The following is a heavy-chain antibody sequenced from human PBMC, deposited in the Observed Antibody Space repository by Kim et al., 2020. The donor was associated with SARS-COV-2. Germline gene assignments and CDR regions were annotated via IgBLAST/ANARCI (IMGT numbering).Heavy chain of an antibody. CDR1: GFTFSNYW. J-gene: IGHJ4*02. Sequence: GGSLRLSCAASGFTFSNYWMHWVRQAPGKGLVWVSRINDDGSSPTYADSVKGRFTISRDNAKNTLYLQMNSLRAEDTAVYYCARIGSSGYYPYWGQGTLVPVSS. D-gene: IGHD3-22*01. V-gene: IGHV3-74*01. CDR3: ARIGSSGYYPY. CDR2: INDDGSSP.